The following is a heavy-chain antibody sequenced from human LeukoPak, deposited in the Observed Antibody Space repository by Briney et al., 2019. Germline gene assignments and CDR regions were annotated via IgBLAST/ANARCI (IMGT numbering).Heavy chain of an antibody. CDR3: ARDMLFGESVYNWFDP. CDR1: GFTFSSYG. Sequence: GGSLRLSCAASGFTFSSYGMHWVRQAPGKGLEWVAVISYDGSNKYYADSVKGRFTISRDNAKNTLYLQMNSLRGEDTAVYYCARDMLFGESVYNWFDPWGQGTLVTVSS. V-gene: IGHV3-30*03. CDR2: ISYDGSNK. J-gene: IGHJ5*02. D-gene: IGHD3/OR15-3a*01.